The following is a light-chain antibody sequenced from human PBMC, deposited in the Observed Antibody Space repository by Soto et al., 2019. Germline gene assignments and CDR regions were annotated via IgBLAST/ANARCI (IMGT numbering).Light chain of an antibody. CDR3: QQYNNWPRT. CDR2: GAS. J-gene: IGKJ1*01. Sequence: IGMTHSPSMLSVPPGKRATLSCRASQSVSSNLAWYQQKPGQAPRLLIYGASSRATGIPDRFSGSGSGTDFTLTISRLEPEDFAVYYCQQYNNWPRTFGQGTKVDIK. V-gene: IGKV3D-15*01. CDR1: QSVSSN.